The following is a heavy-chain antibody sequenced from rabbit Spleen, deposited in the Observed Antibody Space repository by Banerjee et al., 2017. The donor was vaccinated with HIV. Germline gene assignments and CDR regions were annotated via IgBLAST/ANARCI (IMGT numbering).Heavy chain of an antibody. CDR1: GFDLSSYYW. J-gene: IGHJ6*01. V-gene: IGHV1S40*01. D-gene: IGHD4-1*01. CDR3: TRMNNGWASMDL. CDR2: TYGGSSGIT. Sequence: QSLEESGGDLVKPGASLTLTCTASGFDLSSYYWICWVRQAPGKGLEWIACTYGGSSGITYYANWAKGRFTISKTSSTTGTLQMTSLTAADTATYFCTRMNNGWASMDLWGQGTLVTVS.